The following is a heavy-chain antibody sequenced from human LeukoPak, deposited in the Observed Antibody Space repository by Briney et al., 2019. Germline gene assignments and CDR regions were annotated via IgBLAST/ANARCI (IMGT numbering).Heavy chain of an antibody. Sequence: GGSLRLSCAASGFTFRDYAMHWVRQAPGKGLEWVAVISFDGSDKYYADSVRGRFTISRDNSKDTLDLQVNTLTAEDTAVYYCAKIRLEESATGYWGQGTLVTVSS. CDR3: AKIRLEESATGY. D-gene: IGHD2-15*01. CDR1: GFTFRDYA. V-gene: IGHV3-30*04. J-gene: IGHJ4*02. CDR2: ISFDGSDK.